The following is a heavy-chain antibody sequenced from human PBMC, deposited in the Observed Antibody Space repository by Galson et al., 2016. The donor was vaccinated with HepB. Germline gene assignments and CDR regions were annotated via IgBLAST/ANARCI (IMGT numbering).Heavy chain of an antibody. V-gene: IGHV4-31*03. CDR2: IYYSGST. J-gene: IGHJ4*02. Sequence: TLSLTCTVSGGSIINGNYCWSWIRQHPGKGLEWIGYIYYSGSTYYNPSLKSRVTISVDTSKNQFSLKLSSVTAADTAVYYCASRYGDYGGPFDSWGQGTLVTVSS. D-gene: IGHD4-17*01. CDR1: GGSIINGNYC. CDR3: ASRYGDYGGPFDS.